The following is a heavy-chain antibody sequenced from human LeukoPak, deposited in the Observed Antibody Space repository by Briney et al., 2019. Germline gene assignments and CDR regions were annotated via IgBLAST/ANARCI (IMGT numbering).Heavy chain of an antibody. V-gene: IGHV5-51*01. Sequence: GESLKISCKGSGYSFTNYWIGWVRQMPGKGLEWMGIIYPGDSDTRYSPSFQGQVTISVDKSISTAHLQWSSLKASDTAMYYCARQRSGSYFPDLYDYWGQGTLVTVSS. D-gene: IGHD1-26*01. J-gene: IGHJ4*02. CDR3: ARQRSGSYFPDLYDY. CDR1: GYSFTNYW. CDR2: IYPGDSDT.